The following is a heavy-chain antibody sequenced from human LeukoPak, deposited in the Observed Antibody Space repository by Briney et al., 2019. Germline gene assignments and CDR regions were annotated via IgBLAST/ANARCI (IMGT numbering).Heavy chain of an antibody. CDR3: ARHSERDGCNLHY. D-gene: IGHD5-24*01. V-gene: IGHV1-8*01. Sequence: ASVKVSCKASGYTFTSYDINWVRQATGQGLEWMGWMNPNSGNTGYAQKFQGRVTMTRNTSISTAYMELSSLRSEDTAVYYCARHSERDGCNLHYWGQGTLVTVSS. J-gene: IGHJ4*02. CDR1: GYTFTSYD. CDR2: MNPNSGNT.